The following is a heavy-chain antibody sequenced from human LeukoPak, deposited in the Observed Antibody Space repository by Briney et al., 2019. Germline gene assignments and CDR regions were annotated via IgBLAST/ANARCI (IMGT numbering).Heavy chain of an antibody. CDR3: ATRTPYNWNYSILH. J-gene: IGHJ4*02. CDR1: GYTFSTYG. V-gene: IGHV1-69*05. Sequence: GATVKVSCKASGYTFSTYGFSWVRQAPGQGLEWMGGIIPIFGTANYAQKFQGRVTITTDESTSTAYMELSSLRSEDTAVYYCATRTPYNWNYSILHWGQGTLVTVSS. CDR2: IIPIFGTA. D-gene: IGHD1-7*01.